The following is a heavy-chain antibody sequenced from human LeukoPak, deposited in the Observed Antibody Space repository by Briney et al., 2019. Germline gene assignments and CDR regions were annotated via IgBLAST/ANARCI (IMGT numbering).Heavy chain of an antibody. D-gene: IGHD6-13*01. CDR1: GFTFNNYG. CDR3: AKDSKVAAAGYFFDY. CDR2: IATDGRDK. V-gene: IGHV3-30*18. J-gene: IGHJ4*02. Sequence: PGRSLGLSCAASGFTFNNYGMHWVRQAPGKGLEWVAVIATDGRDKKYADSVKGRFTISRDNSKNTLYLEMNSLRPEDTAVYHCAKDSKVAAAGYFFDYWGQGTLVTVSS.